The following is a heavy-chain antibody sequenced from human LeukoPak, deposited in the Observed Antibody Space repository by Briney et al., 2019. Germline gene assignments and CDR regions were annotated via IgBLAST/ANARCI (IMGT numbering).Heavy chain of an antibody. J-gene: IGHJ4*02. Sequence: SETLSLTCTVSGGSIRSYYWSWIRQPPGKGLEWIGHIHYSGNTIYNPSLKGRVTISVDTSKNQFSLRLSSVTAADTAVYYCARGVKLLYWGQGTLVTVSS. CDR3: ARGVKLLY. CDR2: IHYSGNT. CDR1: GGSIRSYY. V-gene: IGHV4-59*01. D-gene: IGHD4-23*01.